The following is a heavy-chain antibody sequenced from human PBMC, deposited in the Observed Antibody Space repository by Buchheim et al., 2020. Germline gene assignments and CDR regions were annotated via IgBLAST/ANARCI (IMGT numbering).Heavy chain of an antibody. CDR1: EFIFDDYG. CDR2: INWNGGSI. J-gene: IGHJ4*02. V-gene: IGHV3-20*01. CDR3: ARVPHYDSSGYYSYFDQ. Sequence: EVHLVESGGGVVRPGGSLRLSCAASEFIFDDYGMSWVRQAPGKGLEWVSGINWNGGSIGYADSVKGRFTISRDNPKNSLYLETNSLRAEDTALYHCARVPHYDSSGYYSYFDQWGQGTL. D-gene: IGHD3-22*01.